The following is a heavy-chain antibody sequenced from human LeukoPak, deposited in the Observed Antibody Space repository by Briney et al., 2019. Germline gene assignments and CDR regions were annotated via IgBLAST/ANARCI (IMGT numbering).Heavy chain of an antibody. CDR1: GFTFSSYG. CDR3: ARSKRGGWYRYYFDY. Sequence: GGSLRLSCAASGFTFSSYGIHWVRQAPGKGLEWVAVIWYDGSNKYYADSVKGQFTISRDNSKNTLYLQMNSLRAEDTAVYYCARSKRGGWYRYYFDYWGQGTLVTVSS. V-gene: IGHV3-33*01. J-gene: IGHJ4*02. CDR2: IWYDGSNK. D-gene: IGHD6-19*01.